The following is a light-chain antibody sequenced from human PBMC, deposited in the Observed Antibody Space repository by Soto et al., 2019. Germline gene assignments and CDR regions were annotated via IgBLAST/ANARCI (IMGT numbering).Light chain of an antibody. CDR2: GAS. J-gene: IGKJ2*01. Sequence: EIVMTQSPATLSVSPGESATLSCRASQSVSSNLAWYQQKLGQAPRLLIYGASTRATGVPARFSGSGSGTEFPLTISSLQSEDFAVYYCQQYNNWPPVTFGQGTKLEIK. V-gene: IGKV3-15*01. CDR3: QQYNNWPPVT. CDR1: QSVSSN.